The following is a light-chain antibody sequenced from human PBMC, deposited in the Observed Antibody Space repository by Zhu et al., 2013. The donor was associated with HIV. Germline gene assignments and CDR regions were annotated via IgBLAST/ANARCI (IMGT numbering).Light chain of an antibody. V-gene: IGKV1-27*01. CDR1: QDITNW. CDR3: QNHNSVSFS. J-gene: IGKJ4*01. CDR2: TAV. Sequence: DIQMTQSPSSLSASVGDTVTITCRASQDITNWLAWYQQKPGKVPKLLIYTAVTLQSGVPSRFSGSGSGTDFTLTISSLQPEDVATYYCQNHNSVSFSFGGGTKVEIK.